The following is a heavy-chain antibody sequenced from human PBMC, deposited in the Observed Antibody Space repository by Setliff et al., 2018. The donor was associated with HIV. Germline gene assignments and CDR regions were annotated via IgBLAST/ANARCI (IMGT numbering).Heavy chain of an antibody. CDR1: ELNSPNDW. CDR2: IYPGDSET. V-gene: IGHV5-51*01. Sequence: GESLKISCKASELNSPNDWIAWVRQMSGNGLKWMGIIYPGDSETRYSPSFQGQVTISVDKSTTTAYLQWSSLKASDSAIYYCARARMVRKIYFVDYWGQGTMVT. D-gene: IGHD3-10*01. CDR3: ARARMVRKIYFVDY. J-gene: IGHJ4*02.